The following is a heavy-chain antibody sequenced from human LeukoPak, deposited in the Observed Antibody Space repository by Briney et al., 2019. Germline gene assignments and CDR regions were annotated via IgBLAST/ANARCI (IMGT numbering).Heavy chain of an antibody. CDR1: GGSIGSATFF. CDR2: VYSSGKT. Sequence: SETLSLTCTVSGGSIGSATFFWNWIRQPAGKGLEWIGRVYSSGKTNYNPSLQSRVTISIDTSKNQFSLKLSSVTATDAAVYYCARAYDKGAYQARGFDYWGPGTLVTVSS. CDR3: ARAYDKGAYQARGFDY. V-gene: IGHV4-61*02. J-gene: IGHJ4*02. D-gene: IGHD3-22*01.